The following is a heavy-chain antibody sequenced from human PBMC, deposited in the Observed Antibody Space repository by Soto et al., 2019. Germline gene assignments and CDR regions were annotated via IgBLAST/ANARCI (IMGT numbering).Heavy chain of an antibody. CDR2: IIPIFGTT. J-gene: IGHJ5*02. V-gene: IGHV1-69*15. CDR1: GGTFSNYA. Sequence: QVHLVQSGAEVKKPGSSVNVSCKASGGTFSNYAITWVRQAPGQGLEWVGRIIPIFGTTNVAQKFQGRVTITADESTTTAKMELSALRSDYTAVYYCATDGGADGYCGHWLDPWGQGTLVTVSS. CDR3: ATDGGADGYCGHWLDP. D-gene: IGHD5-12*01.